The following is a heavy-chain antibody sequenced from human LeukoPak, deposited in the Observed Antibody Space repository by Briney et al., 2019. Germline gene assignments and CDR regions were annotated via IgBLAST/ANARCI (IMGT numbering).Heavy chain of an antibody. J-gene: IGHJ4*02. CDR2: INHSGST. CDR3: ARGRRRITMVRGVISAGGPFDY. CDR1: GGSFSGYY. Sequence: SETLSLTCAVYGGSFSGYYWSWIRQPPGKGLEWIGEINHSGSTNYNPSLKSRVTISVDTSKNQFSLKLSSVTAADTAVYYCARGRRRITMVRGVISAGGPFDYWGQGTLVTVSS. V-gene: IGHV4-34*01. D-gene: IGHD3-10*01.